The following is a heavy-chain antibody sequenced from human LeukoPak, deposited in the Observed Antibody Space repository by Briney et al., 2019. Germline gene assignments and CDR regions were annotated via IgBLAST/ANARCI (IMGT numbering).Heavy chain of an antibody. CDR1: RFTFSDYY. CDR2: ISSSGSFI. J-gene: IGHJ4*02. Sequence: SGGSLRLSCAASRFTFSDYYMSWIRQAPGRGLEWVSYISSSGSFIYYAASVKGRFTISRDNTKNSLYLDMNSLRAEDTALYYCAREPYYDSSGYSPDYWGQGTLVTVSS. V-gene: IGHV3-11*04. D-gene: IGHD3-22*01. CDR3: AREPYYDSSGYSPDY.